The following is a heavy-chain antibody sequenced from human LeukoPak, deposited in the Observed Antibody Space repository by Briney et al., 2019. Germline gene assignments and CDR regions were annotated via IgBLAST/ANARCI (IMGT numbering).Heavy chain of an antibody. D-gene: IGHD1-1*01. CDR1: GYTFTGYY. CDR2: INPNSGGT. CDR3: AAGEGYYYYLKV. Sequence: ASVKVSCKASGYTFTGYYIHWVRQAPGQGLEWMGRINPNSGGTNYAQKFQGRVTMTRDTSITTAYMELSRLRVDDTAVYYCAAGEGYYYYLKVWGKGATVTVSS. V-gene: IGHV1-2*06. J-gene: IGHJ6*03.